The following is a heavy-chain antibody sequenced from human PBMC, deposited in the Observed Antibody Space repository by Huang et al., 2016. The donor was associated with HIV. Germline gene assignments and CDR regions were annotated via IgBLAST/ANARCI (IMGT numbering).Heavy chain of an antibody. D-gene: IGHD2-15*01. J-gene: IGHJ3*02. CDR2: VYSSGST. V-gene: IGHV4-39*01. CDR1: GASIGSDSYY. CDR3: ARPLVITATGAFDI. Sequence: QLQESGPGLVKPSETLSLTCSVSGASIGSDSYYWGWIRQAPGKGLEWIGSVYSSGSTYYNPSRKGRVTLSVDTSKNQFSLRLTSVTAADTGVYYCARPLVITATGAFDIWGQGTMVTISS.